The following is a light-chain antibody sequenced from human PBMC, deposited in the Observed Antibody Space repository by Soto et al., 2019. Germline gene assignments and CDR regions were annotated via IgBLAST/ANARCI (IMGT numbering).Light chain of an antibody. J-gene: IGLJ1*01. V-gene: IGLV2-14*03. CDR1: SSDVGGFNY. Sequence: QSALTQPASVSGSPGQSIAISCTGTSSDVGGFNYVSWYQQHPGKAPKFMIYDVSSRPSGVSDRFSGSKSGNTASLTISGLQAEDEAEYYCASYTTSSTYVFGTGTKLTVL. CDR2: DVS. CDR3: ASYTTSSTYV.